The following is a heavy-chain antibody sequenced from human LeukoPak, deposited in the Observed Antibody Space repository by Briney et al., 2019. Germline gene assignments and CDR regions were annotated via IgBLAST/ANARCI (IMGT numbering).Heavy chain of an antibody. D-gene: IGHD2-8*02. J-gene: IGHJ4*02. V-gene: IGHV4-39*07. CDR3: ARLLVGY. Sequence: SETLSLTCTVSGDSISSSSYYWSWIRQPPGKGLEWIGEINHSGSTNYNPSLKSRVTISVDTSKNQFSLKLSSVTAADTAVYYCARLLVGYWGQGTLVTVSS. CDR2: INHSGST. CDR1: GDSISSSSYY.